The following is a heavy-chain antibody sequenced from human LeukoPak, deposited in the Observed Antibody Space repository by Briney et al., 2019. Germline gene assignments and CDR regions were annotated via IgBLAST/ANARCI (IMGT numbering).Heavy chain of an antibody. CDR2: IRYDGSNK. D-gene: IGHD4-17*01. CDR1: GFTFSDYY. J-gene: IGHJ4*02. Sequence: GGSLRLSCAASGFTFSDYYMSWLRQAPGKGLEWVAFIRYDGSNKYYADSVKGRFTISRDNSKNTLYLQMNSLRAEDTAVYYCAKGTVTTSYFDYWGQGTLVTVSS. CDR3: AKGTVTTSYFDY. V-gene: IGHV3-30*02.